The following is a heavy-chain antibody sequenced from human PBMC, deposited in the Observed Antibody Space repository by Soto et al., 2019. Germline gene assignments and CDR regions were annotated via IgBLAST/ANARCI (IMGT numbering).Heavy chain of an antibody. V-gene: IGHV1-8*01. CDR1: GYTFTSYD. J-gene: IGHJ4*02. CDR2: MDPDSGNT. D-gene: IGHD1-26*01. CDR3: ARGGSGSSSLDY. Sequence: QVQLVQSGAEVKKPGASVKVSCKASGYTFTSYDINWVRQATGQGLEWMGWMDPDSGNTGYAQKFQGRVTMTRNTTISTDYREQSSMRSEDTAVYYCARGGSGSSSLDYWGQGTLVTVSS.